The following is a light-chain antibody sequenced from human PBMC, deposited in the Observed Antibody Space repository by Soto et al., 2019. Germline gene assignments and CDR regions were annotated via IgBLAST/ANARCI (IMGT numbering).Light chain of an antibody. V-gene: IGKV3-15*01. CDR1: QSVSSN. CDR2: GAS. J-gene: IGKJ4*01. CDR3: QQRTNWQST. Sequence: EVVMRQSPATLPVSPGEGATLSFRASQSVSSNLAWYQQKPGQAPRLLIYGASTRATGIPARFSGSGSGTEFNLTISSLETEDFAVYYCQQRTNWQSTFGGGTKVDIK.